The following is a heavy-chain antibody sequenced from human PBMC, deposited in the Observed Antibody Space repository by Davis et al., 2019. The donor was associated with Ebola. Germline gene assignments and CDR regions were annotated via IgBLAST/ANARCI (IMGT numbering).Heavy chain of an antibody. CDR1: GGSISSSSYY. V-gene: IGHV4-39*07. CDR2: IYYSGST. D-gene: IGHD1-26*01. CDR3: ATLSGVDIVGASYYYYGMDV. J-gene: IGHJ6*02. Sequence: SETLSLTCTVSGGSISSSSYYWAWIRQPPGMGLEWIGSIYYSGSTYYNPSLKSRVTISVDTSKNQFSLKLSSVTAADTAVYYCATLSGVDIVGASYYYYGMDVWGQGTTVTVSS.